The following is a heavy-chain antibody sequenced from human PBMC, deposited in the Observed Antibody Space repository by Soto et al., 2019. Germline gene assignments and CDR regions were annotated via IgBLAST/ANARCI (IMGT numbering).Heavy chain of an antibody. CDR3: ARITNDYGDKDAFDI. V-gene: IGHV3-7*01. CDR1: RFTFSSYW. J-gene: IGHJ3*02. Sequence: PGGSLRLSCAASRFTFSSYWMSWVRQAPGKGLEWVANIKQDGSEKYYVDSVKGRFTISRDNAKNSLYLQMNSLRAEDTAVYYCARITNDYGDKDAFDIWGQGTMVTVS. CDR2: IKQDGSEK. D-gene: IGHD4-17*01.